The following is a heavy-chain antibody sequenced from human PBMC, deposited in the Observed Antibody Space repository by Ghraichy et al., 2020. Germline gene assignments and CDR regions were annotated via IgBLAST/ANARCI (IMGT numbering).Heavy chain of an antibody. CDR2: ISAYNGDT. CDR3: ARVSVVPAAKSDY. D-gene: IGHD2-2*01. V-gene: IGHV1-18*04. J-gene: IGHJ4*02. Sequence: ASVKVSCKASGYTFTSYGISWVRQAPGQGLEWMGWISAYNGDTKYAQNLQGRVTMTTDTSTSTAYMDLRSLRSDDTAVYFCARVSVVPAAKSDYWGQGTLVTVSS. CDR1: GYTFTSYG.